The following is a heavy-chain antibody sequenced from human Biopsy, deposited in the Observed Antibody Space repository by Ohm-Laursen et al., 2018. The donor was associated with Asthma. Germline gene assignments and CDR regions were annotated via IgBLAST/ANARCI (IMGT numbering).Heavy chain of an antibody. CDR2: INSVFGTT. CDR1: GGTFNTYV. V-gene: IGHV1-69*01. Sequence: SSVKVSCKTLGGTFNTYVIGWGRQAPGQGLEWMGGINSVFGTTTYPQKFQDRVTITADDSTSTVYMELSSLRSEDTAVYYCARKAGSCISRTCYSLDFWGQGALVTVSS. CDR3: ARKAGSCISRTCYSLDF. J-gene: IGHJ4*02. D-gene: IGHD2-2*01.